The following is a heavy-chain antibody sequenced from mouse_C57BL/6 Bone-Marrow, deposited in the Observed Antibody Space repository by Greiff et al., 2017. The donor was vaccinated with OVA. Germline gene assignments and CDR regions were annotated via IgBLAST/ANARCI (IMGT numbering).Heavy chain of an antibody. Sequence: QVKLQQSGAELVKPGASVKLSCKASGYTFTSYWMHWVKQRPGRGLEWIGRIDPYSGGTKYNEKFKSKATLTVDKPSSTAYMQLSSLTSEDSAVYYCASPGDDYDYWGQGTTLTVSS. CDR1: GYTFTSYW. CDR2: IDPYSGGT. D-gene: IGHD2-4*01. J-gene: IGHJ2*01. CDR3: ASPGDDYDY. V-gene: IGHV1-72*01.